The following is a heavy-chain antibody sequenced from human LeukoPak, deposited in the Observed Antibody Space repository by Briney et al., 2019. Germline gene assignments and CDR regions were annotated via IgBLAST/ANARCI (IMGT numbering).Heavy chain of an antibody. CDR1: GYTFKNYG. D-gene: IGHD4/OR15-4a*01. Sequence: GASVKVSYKASGYTFKNYGISWVRQAPGQGLEWMGWINPYNGNTNYAQKFRGRVTMTTDTSTSTAYMELRSLRSDDTAVYYCARDPDGARDFDDWGQGTLVTVSS. CDR3: ARDPDGARDFDD. CDR2: INPYNGNT. J-gene: IGHJ4*02. V-gene: IGHV1-18*01.